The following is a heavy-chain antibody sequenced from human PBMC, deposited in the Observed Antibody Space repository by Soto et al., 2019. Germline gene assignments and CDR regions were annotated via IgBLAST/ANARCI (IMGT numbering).Heavy chain of an antibody. Sequence: QVQLQQWGAGLLKPSESLSLTCAVYGGSFSGYYWSWIRQPPGKGLEWIGEINHSGSTNYNPSLKSRVTKSVDTSKNQFSLKLRSVTAADTAVYYCARGRRGWYFDLWGRGTLVTVSS. CDR2: INHSGST. D-gene: IGHD6-25*01. CDR1: GGSFSGYY. CDR3: ARGRRGWYFDL. V-gene: IGHV4-34*01. J-gene: IGHJ2*01.